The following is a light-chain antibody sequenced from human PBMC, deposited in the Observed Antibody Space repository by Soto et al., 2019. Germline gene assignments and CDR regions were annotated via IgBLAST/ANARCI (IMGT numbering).Light chain of an antibody. J-gene: IGLJ2*01. CDR2: SDN. CDR1: SSNIGSNT. CDR3: AAWDDSLDGHLV. V-gene: IGLV1-44*01. Sequence: QSVLTQPPSASGTPGQRVTISCSGSSSNIGSNTVNWYQQLPGTAPKLLIYSDNQRPSGVPDRFSGSKSGTSASLAISGLQSEDEDDYYCAAWDDSLDGHLVFGGGTKVTVL.